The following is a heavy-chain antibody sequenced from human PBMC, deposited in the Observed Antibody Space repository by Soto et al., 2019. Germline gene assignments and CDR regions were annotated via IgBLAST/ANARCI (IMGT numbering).Heavy chain of an antibody. CDR1: GYTFTGYY. D-gene: IGHD6-13*01. CDR2: INPNSGGT. V-gene: IGHV1-2*02. CDR3: ARDKSIAAAEGGFDP. J-gene: IGHJ5*02. Sequence: ASVKFSCTASGYTFTGYYMHWVRQAPGQGLEWMGWINPNSGGTNYAQKLQGRVTITRDTSISTAYMELSRLRSDDTAVYYCARDKSIAAAEGGFDPWGQGTLVTVSS.